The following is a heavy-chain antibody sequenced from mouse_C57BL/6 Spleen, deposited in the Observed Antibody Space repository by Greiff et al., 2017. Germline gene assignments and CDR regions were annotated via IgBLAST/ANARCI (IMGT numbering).Heavy chain of an antibody. J-gene: IGHJ1*03. CDR3: ARDNTTEYFDV. CDR1: GYSITSGYY. Sequence: QSGPGLVKPSQSLSLTCSVTGYSITSGYYWNWIRQFPGNKLEWMGYISYDGSNNYNPSLKNRISITRDTSKNQFFLKLNSVTTEDTATYYCARDNTTEYFDVWGTGTTVTVSS. CDR2: ISYDGSN. D-gene: IGHD1-1*01. V-gene: IGHV3-6*01.